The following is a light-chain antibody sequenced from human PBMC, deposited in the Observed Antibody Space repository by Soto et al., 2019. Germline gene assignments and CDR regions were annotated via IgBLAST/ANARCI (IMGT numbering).Light chain of an antibody. CDR2: DAS. V-gene: IGKV3D-15*01. CDR3: QQYNNWPTWT. J-gene: IGKJ1*01. Sequence: VLTQSPATLSLSPGERATLSCRASQLVSSYLAWYQHKPGQAPRLLIYDASSRATGVPDRFSGSGSETEFTLTISSLQAEDSAVYFCQQYNNWPTWTFGQGTKVDIK. CDR1: QLVSSY.